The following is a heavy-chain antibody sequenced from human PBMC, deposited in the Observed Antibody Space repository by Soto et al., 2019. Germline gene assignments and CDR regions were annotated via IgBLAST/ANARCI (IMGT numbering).Heavy chain of an antibody. Sequence: GGSLRLSCAASGFTFSSYAMHWVRQAPGKGLEWVAVISYDGSNKYYADSVKGRFTISRDNSKNTLYLQMNSLRAEDTAVYYCARESEPSVAHYYYYYYGMDFSGQGTTVTVSS. CDR2: ISYDGSNK. CDR1: GFTFSSYA. J-gene: IGHJ6*02. CDR3: ARESEPSVAHYYYYYYGMDF. D-gene: IGHD2-15*01. V-gene: IGHV3-30-3*01.